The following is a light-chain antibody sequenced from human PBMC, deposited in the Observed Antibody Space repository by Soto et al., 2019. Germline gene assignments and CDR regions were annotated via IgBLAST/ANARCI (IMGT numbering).Light chain of an antibody. Sequence: DIQMTQSPSSLSASVGDRVTITCQASQDISNYLNWYQQKPGKAPQLLIYDASNLETGVPSRFSGSGSGTDFTFTISSLQPKDIATYYCQQYDNLPFTFGPGTKVDIK. V-gene: IGKV1-33*01. CDR1: QDISNY. CDR3: QQYDNLPFT. J-gene: IGKJ3*01. CDR2: DAS.